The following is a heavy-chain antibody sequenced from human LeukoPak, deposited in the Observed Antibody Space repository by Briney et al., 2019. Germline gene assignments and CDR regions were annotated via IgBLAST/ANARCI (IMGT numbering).Heavy chain of an antibody. J-gene: IGHJ5*02. CDR2: INHSGST. D-gene: IGHD6-19*01. CDR3: ARCPTTRRSSGLYQRGGWFDP. CDR1: GGSFSGYY. V-gene: IGHV4-34*01. Sequence: PSETLSLTCAVYGGSFSGYYWSWIRQPSGKGLEWIGEINHSGSTNYNPSLKSRVTISVDTSKNQFSLKLSSVTAADTAVYYCARCPTTRRSSGLYQRGGWFDPWGQGTLVTVSS.